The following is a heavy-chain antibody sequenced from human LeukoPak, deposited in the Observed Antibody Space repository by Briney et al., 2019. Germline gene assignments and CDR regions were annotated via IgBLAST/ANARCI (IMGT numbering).Heavy chain of an antibody. V-gene: IGHV3-74*01. D-gene: IGHD2-21*02. CDR1: GFTFSTYW. CDR3: ARDTASAFDY. Sequence: GGSLRLSCAASGFTFSTYWMHWVRQVPGKGLVWVSGIRGDESKTTYADSVKGRFTISRDNAKNTLYLQMNSLRAEDTAVYYCARDTASAFDYWGQGTLVTVSS. CDR2: IRGDESKT. J-gene: IGHJ4*02.